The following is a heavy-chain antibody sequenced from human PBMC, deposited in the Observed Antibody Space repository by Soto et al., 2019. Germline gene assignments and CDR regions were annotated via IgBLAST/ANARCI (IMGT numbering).Heavy chain of an antibody. D-gene: IGHD6-19*01. V-gene: IGHV1-2*04. J-gene: IGHJ3*02. CDR2: INPNSGGT. Sequence: ASVKVSCKASGYTFTGYYMHWVRQAPGQGLEWMGWINPNSGGTNYAQKFQGWVTMTRDTSISTAYMELSRLRSDDTAVYYCARELVIAVAGSGADAFDIWGQGTMVTVSS. CDR1: GYTFTGYY. CDR3: ARELVIAVAGSGADAFDI.